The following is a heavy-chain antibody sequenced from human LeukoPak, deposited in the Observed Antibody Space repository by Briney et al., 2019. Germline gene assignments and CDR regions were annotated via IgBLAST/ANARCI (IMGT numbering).Heavy chain of an antibody. CDR3: ARNRGYGFDI. CDR2: INSDGVST. D-gene: IGHD5-12*01. J-gene: IGHJ3*02. V-gene: IGHV3-74*01. CDR1: GFTLSTYW. Sequence: PGGSLRLSCAASGFTLSTYWMHWVRQAPGKGLVWVSRINSDGVSTSYADSVKGRFTISGDNAKNTPYLQMNNLRAEDTAVYYCARNRGYGFDIWGQGTMVTVSS.